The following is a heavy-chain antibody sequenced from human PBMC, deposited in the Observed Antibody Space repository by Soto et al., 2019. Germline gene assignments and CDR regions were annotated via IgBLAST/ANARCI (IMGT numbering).Heavy chain of an antibody. J-gene: IGHJ4*02. CDR2: INPNSGGT. CDR3: ARDHLDSSGYYPDY. CDR1: GYTFTGYY. Sequence: ASVKVSCKASGYTFTGYYMHWVRQAPGQGLEWMGWINPNSGGTNYAQKFQGRVTMTRDTSISTAYMELSRLRSDDTAVYYCARDHLDSSGYYPDYWGQGTLVTVYS. V-gene: IGHV1-2*02. D-gene: IGHD3-22*01.